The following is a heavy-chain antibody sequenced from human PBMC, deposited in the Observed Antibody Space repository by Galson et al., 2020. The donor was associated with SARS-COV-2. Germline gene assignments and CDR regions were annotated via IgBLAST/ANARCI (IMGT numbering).Heavy chain of an antibody. CDR3: ARDLGYGAQTLYYYGMDV. D-gene: IGHD4-17*01. CDR1: GFTFSSYS. J-gene: IGHJ6*02. V-gene: IGHV3-48*02. Sequence: GGSLRLSCAASGFTFSSYSMNWVRQAPGKGLEWVSYISSSSTIYYADSVKGRFTISRDNAKNSLYLQMNSLRDEDTAVYYCARDLGYGAQTLYYYGMDVWGQGTTVTVSS. CDR2: ISSSSTI.